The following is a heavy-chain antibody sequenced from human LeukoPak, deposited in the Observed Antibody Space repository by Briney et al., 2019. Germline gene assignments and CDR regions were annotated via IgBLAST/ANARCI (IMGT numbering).Heavy chain of an antibody. CDR3: TKSDWFDP. CDR2: IKQDGSEK. V-gene: IGHV3-7*01. J-gene: IGHJ5*02. CDR1: GFAFSSYW. Sequence: GGSLRLSCAASGFAFSSYWMSWVRQAPGKGLEWVANIKQDGSEKYYVDSVKGRFTISRDNAKNSLYLQMNSLRAEDTAMYYCTKSDWFDPWGQGTLVTVSS.